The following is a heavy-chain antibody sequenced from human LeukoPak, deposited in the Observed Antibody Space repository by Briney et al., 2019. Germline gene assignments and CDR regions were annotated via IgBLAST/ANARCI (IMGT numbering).Heavy chain of an antibody. CDR3: AKDPTYYYGSGSYPSFDY. D-gene: IGHD3-10*01. CDR1: GFTFSSYG. J-gene: IGHJ4*02. CDR2: ISGSGGST. V-gene: IGHV3-23*01. Sequence: GGSLRLSCAASGFTFSSYGMSWVRQAPGKGLEWVSAISGSGGSTYYADSVKGRFTISRDNSKNTLYLQMNSLRAEDTAVYYCAKDPTYYYGSGSYPSFDYWGQGTLVTVSS.